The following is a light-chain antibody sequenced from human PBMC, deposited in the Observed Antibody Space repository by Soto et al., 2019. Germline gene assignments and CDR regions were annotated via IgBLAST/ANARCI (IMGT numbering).Light chain of an antibody. J-gene: IGKJ5*01. CDR1: QSVSSSY. V-gene: IGKV3-20*01. CDR3: QQYGSSPLT. Sequence: EIVLTQSPGTLSLSPGERATLSCRASQSVSSSYLAWYQQRPGQAPRLLIYGASNRATGIPDRFSGSGSGTDFTLTISRLESGDFAVYYCQQYGSSPLTFGGGTRLEIK. CDR2: GAS.